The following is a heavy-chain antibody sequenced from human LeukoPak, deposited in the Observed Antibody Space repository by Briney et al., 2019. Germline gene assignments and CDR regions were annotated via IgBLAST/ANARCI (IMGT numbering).Heavy chain of an antibody. D-gene: IGHD2-15*01. CDR2: ISWNSGSI. Sequence: GGSLRLSCAASGFTFDDYAMHWVRQAPGKGLEWVSGISWNSGSIGYADSVKGRFTISRDNAKNSLYLQMNSLRAEDTALYYCAKGKFSSYCSGGSCTSGGLDPWGQGTLVTVSS. CDR1: GFTFDDYA. CDR3: AKGKFSSYCSGGSCTSGGLDP. J-gene: IGHJ5*02. V-gene: IGHV3-9*01.